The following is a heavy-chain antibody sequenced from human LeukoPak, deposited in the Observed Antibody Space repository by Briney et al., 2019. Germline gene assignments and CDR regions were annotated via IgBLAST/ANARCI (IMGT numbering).Heavy chain of an antibody. Sequence: RSETLSLTCAVYGGSFSGYYWSWIRQPPGKGLEWIGEINHSGSTNYNPSLKSRVTISVDTSKNQFSLKLSSVTAADTAVYYCARGYYYGSGSVDYWGQGTLVTVSS. V-gene: IGHV4-34*01. CDR3: ARGYYYGSGSVDY. CDR1: GGSFSGYY. J-gene: IGHJ4*02. CDR2: INHSGST. D-gene: IGHD3-10*01.